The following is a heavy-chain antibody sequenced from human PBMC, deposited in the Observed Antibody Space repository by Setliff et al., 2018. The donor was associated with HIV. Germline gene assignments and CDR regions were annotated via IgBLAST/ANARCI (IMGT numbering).Heavy chain of an antibody. J-gene: IGHJ3*01. CDR1: GVTFTTYS. D-gene: IGHD2-8*01. Sequence: SVKVSCKTSGVTFTTYSITWVRQAPGQGLEWMGGIIPIIRSAKYAQKFQDRITITADESTSTAYMELSSLRSEDTAVYYCASPHGYCPDGSCSLVGAFDFWGQGTMVTVSS. V-gene: IGHV1-69*13. CDR3: ASPHGYCPDGSCSLVGAFDF. CDR2: IIPIIRSA.